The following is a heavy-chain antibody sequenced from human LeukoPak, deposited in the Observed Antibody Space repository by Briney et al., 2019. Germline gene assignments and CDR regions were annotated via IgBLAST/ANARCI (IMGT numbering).Heavy chain of an antibody. CDR2: FDPEDGKT. Sequence: ASVKVSCKVSGYTLTELSMHWVRQAPGEGLEWMGGFDPEDGKTIYAQKFQGRVTMTEDTSTDTAYMALRSLSYEVTAVYYCARDLYVDIVATYPLGGGKESVSGLTYGMDVWGQGTTVTVSS. V-gene: IGHV1-24*01. J-gene: IGHJ6*02. D-gene: IGHD5-12*01. CDR3: ARDLYVDIVATYPLGGGKESVSGLTYGMDV. CDR1: GYTLTELS.